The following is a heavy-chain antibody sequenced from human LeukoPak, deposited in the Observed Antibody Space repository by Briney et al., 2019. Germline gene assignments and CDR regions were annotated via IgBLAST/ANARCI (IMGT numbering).Heavy chain of an antibody. D-gene: IGHD1-26*01. CDR1: GGPFSGYY. Sequence: PSETLSLTCAVYGGPFSGYYWSWIRQPPGKGLEWIGEINHSGSTNYNPSLKSRVTISVDTSKNQFSLKLSSVTAADTAVYYCARRSYSGSYYYWGQGTLVTVSS. CDR3: ARRSYSGSYYY. V-gene: IGHV4-34*01. J-gene: IGHJ4*02. CDR2: INHSGST.